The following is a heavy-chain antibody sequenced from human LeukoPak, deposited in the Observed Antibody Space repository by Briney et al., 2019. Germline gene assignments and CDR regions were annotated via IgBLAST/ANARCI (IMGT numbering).Heavy chain of an antibody. V-gene: IGHV3-33*01. CDR3: AREDYASGTPTIDN. J-gene: IGHJ4*02. CDR1: GFTFSSYG. D-gene: IGHD3-10*01. CDR2: IWYDGSNK. Sequence: GRSLRLSCAASGFTFSSYGMHWVRQAPGKGLEGVAVIWYDGSNKYYADSVKGRFTISRDNSKNTLYLQMNSLRAEDAAVYYCAREDYASGTPTIDNWGQGTLVTVSS.